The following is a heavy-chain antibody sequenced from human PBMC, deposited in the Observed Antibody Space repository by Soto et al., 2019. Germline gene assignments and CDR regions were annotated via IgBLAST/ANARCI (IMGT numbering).Heavy chain of an antibody. J-gene: IGHJ6*02. CDR2: INPNSGGT. CDR3: ARSCIAASLQYYYYGIDF. D-gene: IGHD6-6*01. Sequence: ASVKVSCKASGYTFTGYYMHWVRQAPGQGLEWMGWINPNSGGTNYAQKFQGRVTMTRDTSISTAYMELSRLRSDDTAVYYGARSCIAASLQYYYYGIDFSGRGTTVTVSS. V-gene: IGHV1-2*02. CDR1: GYTFTGYY.